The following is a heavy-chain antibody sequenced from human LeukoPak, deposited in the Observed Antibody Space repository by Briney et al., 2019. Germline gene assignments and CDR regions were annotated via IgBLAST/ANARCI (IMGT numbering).Heavy chain of an antibody. Sequence: PSETLSLTCTVSGGSISSYYWSWIRQPPGKGLEWFGYIYYSGSTNYNPSLKSRVTISVDTSKNQFSLKLSSVTAADTAVYYCARVAPSYYDSSGYYFLDYWGQGTLVTVSS. D-gene: IGHD3-22*01. CDR1: GGSISSYY. J-gene: IGHJ4*02. CDR3: ARVAPSYYDSSGYYFLDY. V-gene: IGHV4-59*01. CDR2: IYYSGST.